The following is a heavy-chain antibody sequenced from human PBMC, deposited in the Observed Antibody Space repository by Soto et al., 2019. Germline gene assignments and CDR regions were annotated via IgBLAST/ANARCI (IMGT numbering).Heavy chain of an antibody. CDR2: ISAYNGNT. CDR3: ARDLPKDIVEVPAAAHHYGMDV. J-gene: IGHJ6*02. V-gene: IGHV1-18*01. CDR1: GYTFTSYG. D-gene: IGHD2-2*01. Sequence: ASVKVSCKASGYTFTSYGISWVRQAPGQGLEWMGWISAYNGNTNYAQKLQGRVTMTTDTSTSTAYMELRSLRSDDTAVYYCARDLPKDIVEVPAAAHHYGMDVWGQGTTVTVSS.